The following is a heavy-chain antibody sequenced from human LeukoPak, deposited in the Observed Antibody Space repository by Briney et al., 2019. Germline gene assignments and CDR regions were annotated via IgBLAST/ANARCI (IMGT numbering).Heavy chain of an antibody. Sequence: ASVTVSCTASGYTFTSYAMHWVRQAPGQRLEWMGWINAGNGNTKYSQKFQGRVTITRDTSASTAYMELSSLRSEDTAVYYCARAFSSLRYFDYWGQGTLVTVSS. V-gene: IGHV1-3*01. CDR3: ARAFSSLRYFDY. J-gene: IGHJ4*02. CDR1: GYTFTSYA. D-gene: IGHD6-6*01. CDR2: INAGNGNT.